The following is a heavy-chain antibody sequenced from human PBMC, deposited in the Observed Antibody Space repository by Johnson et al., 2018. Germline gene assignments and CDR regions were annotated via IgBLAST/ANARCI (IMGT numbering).Heavy chain of an antibody. V-gene: IGHV3-7*01. J-gene: IGHJ4*02. CDR2: INQAGSEK. D-gene: IGHD2-2*01. Sequence: EVQLVESGGGLVQPGGSLRLSCAASGFTFSSFYMSWVRQAPGKGLEWVANINQAGSEKYYVDSVTGRFIISRDNAKNSLYLQMNSLRAEDTAVYYCATDQEDYQHLSHFDYWGQGTLVTVSS. CDR1: GFTFSSFY. CDR3: ATDQEDYQHLSHFDY.